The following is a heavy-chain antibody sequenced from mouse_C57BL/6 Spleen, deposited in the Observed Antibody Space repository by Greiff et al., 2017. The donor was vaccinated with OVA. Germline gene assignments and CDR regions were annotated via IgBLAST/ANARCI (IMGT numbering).Heavy chain of an antibody. D-gene: IGHD2-4*01. V-gene: IGHV1-53*01. J-gene: IGHJ3*01. Sequence: QVQLQQPGTDLVQPGASVPLSCKASGYTFTSYWMPWVKQRPGHGLEWIGNINPSNGGTNYNETFKSKATLTVDKSSRTAYMQLSSLTSEDSAVYYCARAMMTRESWFAYWGQGTLVTVSA. CDR2: INPSNGGT. CDR1: GYTFTSYW. CDR3: ARAMMTRESWFAY.